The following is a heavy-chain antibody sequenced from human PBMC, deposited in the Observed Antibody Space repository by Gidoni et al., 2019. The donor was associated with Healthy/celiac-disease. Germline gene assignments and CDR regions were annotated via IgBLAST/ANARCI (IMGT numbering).Heavy chain of an antibody. Sequence: QVQLQQWGAGLLKPSETLSLTCAVYGGSCSGYYWSWIRQPPGKGLEWSGEINHSGSTNYNPSLKSRVTISVDTSKNQFSLKLSSVTAADTAVYYCARGNDYGDYPLDYRGQGTLVTVSS. CDR2: INHSGST. CDR3: ARGNDYGDYPLDY. CDR1: GGSCSGYY. V-gene: IGHV4-34*01. D-gene: IGHD4-17*01. J-gene: IGHJ4*02.